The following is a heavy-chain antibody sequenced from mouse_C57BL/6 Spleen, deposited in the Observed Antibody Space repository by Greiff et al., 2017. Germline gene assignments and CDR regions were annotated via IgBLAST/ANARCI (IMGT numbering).Heavy chain of an antibody. V-gene: IGHV1-53*01. Sequence: VQLQQPGPELVKPGASVKLSCKASGYTFTSYWMKWVKQRPGPGLEWIGNINPSNGGTNSNEKFKSKATLPVDKAYRTAYMQLRRLTSEDSAVYYCARRHNFDYWGQGTTLTVAA. D-gene: IGHD3-2*01. CDR2: INPSNGGT. J-gene: IGHJ2*01. CDR1: GYTFTSYW. CDR3: ARRHNFDY.